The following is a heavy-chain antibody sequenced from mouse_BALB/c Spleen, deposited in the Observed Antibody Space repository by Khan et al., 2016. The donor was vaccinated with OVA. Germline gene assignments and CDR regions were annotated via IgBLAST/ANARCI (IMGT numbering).Heavy chain of an antibody. J-gene: IGHJ3*01. CDR3: ARSTDRYAFAY. D-gene: IGHD2-14*01. CDR2: MISSGDT. CDR1: GDSITSGY. Sequence: EVQLQESGPSLVKPSQTLSLTCSVTGDSITSGYWTWIRKFPGNKLEYMGYMISSGDTYYNPSLISRISITRHTSKNQYYLQLNSVTTEDTATYYCARSTDRYAFAYWGQGTLVTVSA. V-gene: IGHV3-8*02.